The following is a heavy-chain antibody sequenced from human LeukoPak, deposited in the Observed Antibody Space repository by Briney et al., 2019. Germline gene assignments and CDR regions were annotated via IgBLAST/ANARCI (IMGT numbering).Heavy chain of an antibody. V-gene: IGHV3-7*01. Sequence: GGSLRLSCAASGFTFGSYWMTWDRQAPGKGLEWVANIGEDGSEKYYVDSVKGRFTISRDNAKNSLYLQVNSLRAEDTAVYYCARLNYDFWSGVWEGYYMDVWGKGTTVTVSS. J-gene: IGHJ6*03. CDR2: IGEDGSEK. CDR3: ARLNYDFWSGVWEGYYMDV. CDR1: GFTFGSYW. D-gene: IGHD3-3*01.